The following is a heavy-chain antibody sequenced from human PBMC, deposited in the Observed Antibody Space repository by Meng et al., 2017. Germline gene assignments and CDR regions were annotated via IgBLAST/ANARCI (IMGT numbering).Heavy chain of an antibody. D-gene: IGHD3-3*01. Sequence: QGQLVQSGAWVKGPLGASVKISCKASGYTFNNYAMHWVRQAPGQRLEWMGWINAGNGDTKFSQKFQGRVSISRDTSASTAYMELRSLRFEDTAVYYCATTLNYDFWSGFYYWGQGTLVTVSS. CDR3: ATTLNYDFWSGFYY. CDR2: INAGNGDT. CDR1: GYTFNNYA. V-gene: IGHV1-3*01. J-gene: IGHJ4*02.